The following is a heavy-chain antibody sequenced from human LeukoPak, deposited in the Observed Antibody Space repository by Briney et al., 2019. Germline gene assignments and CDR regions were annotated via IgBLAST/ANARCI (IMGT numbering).Heavy chain of an antibody. J-gene: IGHJ4*02. CDR3: VRGVWHVATEMVLDY. CDR2: ISWNSGSI. V-gene: IGHV3-9*01. D-gene: IGHD5-18*01. Sequence: GGSLRLSCAASGFTFDDYAMHWVRQAPGKGLEWVSGISWNSGSIGYADSVKGRFTISRDNAKNSLYLQMNSLRAEDTALYYCVRGVWHVATEMVLDYWGQGTPVTVSS. CDR1: GFTFDDYA.